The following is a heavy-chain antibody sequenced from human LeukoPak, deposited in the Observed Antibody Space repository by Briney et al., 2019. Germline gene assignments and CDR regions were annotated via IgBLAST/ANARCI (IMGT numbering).Heavy chain of an antibody. V-gene: IGHV1-2*02. CDR1: GYTFTGYY. J-gene: IGHJ4*02. Sequence: ASVTVTCKASGYTFTGYYMHWVRQAPGQGLEWMAWINPNSGGTYYAQNFHDRITMTRDTSISTAYMELSRLRSDDTAIYYCARANALYCSSTSCLFDYWGQGTLVTVSS. D-gene: IGHD2-2*01. CDR3: ARANALYCSSTSCLFDY. CDR2: INPNSGGT.